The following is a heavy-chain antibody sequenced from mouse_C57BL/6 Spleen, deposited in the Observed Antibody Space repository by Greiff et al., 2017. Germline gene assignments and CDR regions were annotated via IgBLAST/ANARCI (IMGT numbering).Heavy chain of an antibody. CDR3: ARENYDYDAWFAY. CDR2: IDPNGGGT. CDR1: GYTFNSYW. D-gene: IGHD2-4*01. J-gene: IGHJ3*01. V-gene: IGHV1-72*01. Sequence: QVQLQQSGAELVKPGASVKLSCKASGYTFNSYWMHWVKQRPGRGLEWIGRIDPNGGGTKYNEKFKSKATLTVDTSSSPAYMQLSSLTSEDSAVCYCARENYDYDAWFAYWGPGTPVTVSA.